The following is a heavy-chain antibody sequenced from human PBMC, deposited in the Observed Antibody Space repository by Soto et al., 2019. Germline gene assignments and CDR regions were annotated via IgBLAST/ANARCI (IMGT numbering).Heavy chain of an antibody. CDR3: SRVDPSAKSPYY. J-gene: IGHJ4*02. Sequence: VQVEESGGGLVLPGGSLRLSCAVSVVSEFIFSDQYIDWVRQAPGKGLEWVGRTRNRVNSFSTAYAASVQGRFTISRDDSKNTVYLQMNSLKTEDTAVYYCSRVDPSAKSPYYWGQGTLVTVSS. V-gene: IGHV3-72*01. CDR2: TRNRVNSFST. D-gene: IGHD2-15*01. CDR1: VVSEFIFSDQY.